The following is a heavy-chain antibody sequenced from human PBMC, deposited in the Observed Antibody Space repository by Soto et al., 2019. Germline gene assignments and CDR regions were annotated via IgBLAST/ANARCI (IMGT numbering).Heavy chain of an antibody. CDR1: GGSVSNTGYF. V-gene: IGHV4-31*02. J-gene: IGHJ6*02. CDR3: ARGSYYYAIDV. Sequence: SETLSLTCSVAGGSVSNTGYFWTWIRQHPGKGLELIAYIFYSGTTYYSPSLQSRVTISVDTSNNHFSLSLRSVTAADTAVYYCARGSYYYAIDVWGQGTTVTVS. CDR2: IFYSGTT.